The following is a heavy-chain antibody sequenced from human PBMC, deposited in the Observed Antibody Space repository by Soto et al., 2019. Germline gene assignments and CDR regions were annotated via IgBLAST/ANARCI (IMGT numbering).Heavy chain of an antibody. CDR3: AGGYCSGGSCQNWFDP. J-gene: IGHJ5*02. D-gene: IGHD2-15*01. Sequence: GGSLRLSCAASGFTFSSYGMHWVRQAPGKGLEWVAVIWYDGSNKYYADSVKGRFTISRDNSKNTLYLQMNSLRAEDTAVYYCAGGYCSGGSCQNWFDPWGQGTLVTVSS. CDR1: GFTFSSYG. V-gene: IGHV3-33*01. CDR2: IWYDGSNK.